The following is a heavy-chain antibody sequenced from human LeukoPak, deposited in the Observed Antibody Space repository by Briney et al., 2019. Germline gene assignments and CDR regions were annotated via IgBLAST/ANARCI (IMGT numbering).Heavy chain of an antibody. D-gene: IGHD3-3*01. CDR1: GFTFSSYW. Sequence: PGGSLRLSCAAPGFTFSSYWMSWVRQAPGKGLEWVANIKQHGSEKYYVDSVKGRFTISRDNAKNSLYLQMNSLRAEDTAVYYCARGIRFSRGNDALDIWGQGTMVTVSS. V-gene: IGHV3-7*01. CDR3: ARGIRFSRGNDALDI. CDR2: IKQHGSEK. J-gene: IGHJ3*02.